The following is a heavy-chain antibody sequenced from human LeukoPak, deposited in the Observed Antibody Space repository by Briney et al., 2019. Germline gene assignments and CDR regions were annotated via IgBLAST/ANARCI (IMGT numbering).Heavy chain of an antibody. CDR3: GKTTVGYSSGQKPAWPVDY. J-gene: IGHJ4*02. CDR1: GFTVSSKF. V-gene: IGHV3-53*01. Sequence: GGSLRLSCAASGFTVSSKFMTWVRQAPGQGLEWVSATYTDGSAYYADSVKGRFTISRDNSRNTVYLQINSLRAEDTAVYYCGKTTVGYSSGQKPAWPVDYWGQGTLVTVSS. CDR2: TYTDGSA. D-gene: IGHD5-18*01.